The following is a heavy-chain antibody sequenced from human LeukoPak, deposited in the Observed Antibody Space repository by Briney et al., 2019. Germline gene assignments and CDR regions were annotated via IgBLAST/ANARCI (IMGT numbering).Heavy chain of an antibody. CDR3: ARGNYVWGSYRSYYFDY. J-gene: IGHJ4*02. CDR2: IYTSGST. Sequence: PSETLSLTCTVSGGSTSSYYWSWIRQPAGKGLEWIGRIYTSGSTNYNPSLKSRVTMSVDTSKNQFSLKLSSVTAADTAVYYCARGNYVWGSYRSYYFDYWGQGTLVTVSS. V-gene: IGHV4-4*07. D-gene: IGHD3-16*02. CDR1: GGSTSSYY.